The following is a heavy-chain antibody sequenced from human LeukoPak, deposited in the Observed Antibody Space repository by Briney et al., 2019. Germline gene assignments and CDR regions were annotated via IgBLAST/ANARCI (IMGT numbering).Heavy chain of an antibody. Sequence: GGSLRLSCAVSGFTASSNYMSWVRQAPGKGLEWVSVTDSGSGTYYADSVKGRFTISRDNSKNTLYPQMNSLRADDTAIYYCARGHSRDYYYAVDVWGQGTTVTVSS. J-gene: IGHJ6*02. CDR1: GFTASSNY. D-gene: IGHD3-22*01. V-gene: IGHV3-66*01. CDR3: ARGHSRDYYYAVDV. CDR2: TDSGSGT.